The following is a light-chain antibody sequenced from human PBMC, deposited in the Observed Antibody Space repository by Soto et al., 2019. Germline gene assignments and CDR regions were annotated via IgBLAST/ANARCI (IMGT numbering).Light chain of an antibody. Sequence: DIQMTQSPSSLSASVGDRVTITCRASQSIGPYLNWYQHKPGKAPKLLISASSTLHDGVPSRFSGSGSGTDFTLTISALHPEDFATDYCQQTYTTPCSFGQGTKLETK. CDR2: ASS. CDR3: QQTYTTPCS. CDR1: QSIGPY. V-gene: IGKV1-39*01. J-gene: IGKJ2*04.